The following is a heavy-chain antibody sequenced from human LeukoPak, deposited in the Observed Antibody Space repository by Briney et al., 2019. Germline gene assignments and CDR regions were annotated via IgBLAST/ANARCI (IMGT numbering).Heavy chain of an antibody. D-gene: IGHD3-3*01. CDR3: ANSDHSFGYNYYGMDV. Sequence: KPGGSLRLSCAASGFTFSSYSMNWVRQAPGKGLEWVSFVSSSSTYIDYADSVKGRFTISRDNAKNSLYLQMNSLRAEDTAVYYCANSDHSFGYNYYGMDVWGQGTTVTVSS. J-gene: IGHJ6*02. CDR2: VSSSSTYI. CDR1: GFTFSSYS. V-gene: IGHV3-21*01.